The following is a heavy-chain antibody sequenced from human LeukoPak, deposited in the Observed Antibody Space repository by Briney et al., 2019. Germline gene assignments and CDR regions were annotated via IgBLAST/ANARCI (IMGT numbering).Heavy chain of an antibody. D-gene: IGHD3-10*01. CDR1: GYTLTELS. Sequence: ASVKVSCKVSGYTLTELSMHWVRQAPGKGLEWMGGFDPEDGETIYAQKFQGRVTMTEDTSTDTAYMELSSPRSEDTAVYYCATDRGSGRNSLWFDPWGQGTLVTVSS. CDR2: FDPEDGET. CDR3: ATDRGSGRNSLWFDP. J-gene: IGHJ5*02. V-gene: IGHV1-24*01.